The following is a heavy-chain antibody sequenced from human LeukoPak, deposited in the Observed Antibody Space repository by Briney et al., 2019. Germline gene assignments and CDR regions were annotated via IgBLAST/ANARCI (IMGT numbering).Heavy chain of an antibody. CDR3: ARVVNYYDSSGYYPFDY. D-gene: IGHD3-22*01. CDR2: IYYSGST. Sequence: PSETLSLTCTVSGGSISSSSYYWGWIRQPPGKGLEWIGSIYYSGSTTYNPSLKSRVTISVDTSKNQFSLKLSSVTAADTAVYYCARVVNYYDSSGYYPFDYWGQGTLVTVSS. J-gene: IGHJ4*02. V-gene: IGHV4-39*07. CDR1: GGSISSSSYY.